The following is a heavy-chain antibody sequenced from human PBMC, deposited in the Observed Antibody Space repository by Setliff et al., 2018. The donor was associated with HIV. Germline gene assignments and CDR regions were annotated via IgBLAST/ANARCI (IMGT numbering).Heavy chain of an antibody. CDR1: GYIFTDYY. V-gene: IGHV1-18*04. D-gene: IGHD2-21*01. Sequence: ASVKVSCKASGYIFTDYYMHWVRQAPGQELEWMGWISAYNGNTNYAQKLQGRVTMTTDTSTSTAYMELRSLRSDDTAVYYCARVKVVIATFYYMDVWGKGTTVTVSS. CDR2: ISAYNGNT. CDR3: ARVKVVIATFYYMDV. J-gene: IGHJ6*03.